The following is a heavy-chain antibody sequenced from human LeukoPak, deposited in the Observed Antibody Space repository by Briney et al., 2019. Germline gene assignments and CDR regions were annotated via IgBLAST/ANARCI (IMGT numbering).Heavy chain of an antibody. CDR1: GFTLSSAW. CDR3: TKTYYYGSGSLDY. CDR2: IKSKTDGGTT. Sequence: PGGSLRLSCVASGFTLSSAWMSWVRQAPGKGLEWVGRIKSKTDGGTTDYAAPVKGRFTISRDDSKNTLYLQMNSLKTEDTAIYYCTKTYYYGSGSLDYWGQGTLVTVSS. V-gene: IGHV3-15*01. D-gene: IGHD3-10*01. J-gene: IGHJ4*02.